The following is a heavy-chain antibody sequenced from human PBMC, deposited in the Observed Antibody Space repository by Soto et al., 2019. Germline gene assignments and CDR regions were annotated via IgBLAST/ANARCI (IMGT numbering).Heavy chain of an antibody. CDR1: GDSITNSY. CDR3: ARQNYDSGTSWA. CDR2: IHYSGST. J-gene: IGHJ4*02. V-gene: IGHV4-59*08. D-gene: IGHD3-10*01. Sequence: QVQLQESGPGLVKPSETLSLSCTVSGDSITNSYWNWIRQPPGKGLEWIGYIHYSGSTKYNPSLKSRVTISVGTSKNQFSLKLRSVTAADTAVYYCARQNYDSGTSWAWGQGTLVTVSS.